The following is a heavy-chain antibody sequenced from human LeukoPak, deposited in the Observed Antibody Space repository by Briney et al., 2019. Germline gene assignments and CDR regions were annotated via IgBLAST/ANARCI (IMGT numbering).Heavy chain of an antibody. CDR1: GFTFSSYS. V-gene: IGHV3-21*01. CDR3: ARDLQVGALYYFDY. J-gene: IGHJ4*02. Sequence: GGSLRLSCAASGFTFSSYSMNWVRQAPGKGLEWVSSISSSSSYIYYADSVKGRFTISGDNAKNSLYLQMNSLRAEDTAVYYCARDLQVGALYYFDYWGQGTLVTVSS. D-gene: IGHD1-26*01. CDR2: ISSSSSYI.